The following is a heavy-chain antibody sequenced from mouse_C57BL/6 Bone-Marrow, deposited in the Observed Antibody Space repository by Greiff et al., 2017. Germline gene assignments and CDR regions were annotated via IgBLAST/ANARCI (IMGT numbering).Heavy chain of an antibody. Sequence: EVKLVESVAELVRPGASVQLSCTASGFNIKNTYLHWVKQRPEQGLEWIGRIDPENGNTKSAPTFQGKAPITADPSSNPSYLQLSSLPSDDTAIYYGAGLYDGGVYYAMDYWGQGTSVTVSS. CDR1: GFNIKNTY. CDR2: IDPENGNT. J-gene: IGHJ4*01. CDR3: AGLYDGGVYYAMDY. V-gene: IGHV14-3*01. D-gene: IGHD2-12*01.